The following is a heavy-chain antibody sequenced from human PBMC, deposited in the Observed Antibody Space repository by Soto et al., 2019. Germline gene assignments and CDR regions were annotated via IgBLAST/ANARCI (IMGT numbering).Heavy chain of an antibody. Sequence: SETLSLTCAVYGGSFSGYYWSWIRQPPGKGLEWIGEINHSGSTNYNPSLKSRVTISVDTSKNQFSLKLSSVTAADTAVYYCASRALAAAGRDNWFDPWGQGTLVTVSS. CDR1: GGSFSGYY. D-gene: IGHD6-13*01. J-gene: IGHJ5*02. V-gene: IGHV4-34*01. CDR2: INHSGST. CDR3: ASRALAAAGRDNWFDP.